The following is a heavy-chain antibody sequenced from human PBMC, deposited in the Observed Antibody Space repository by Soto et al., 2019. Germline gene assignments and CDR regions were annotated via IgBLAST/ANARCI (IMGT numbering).Heavy chain of an antibody. J-gene: IGHJ4*02. CDR3: AQCKSLRYSSGYGLVTPFDY. Sequence: PGGSLRLSCAASGFTFSSYGMHWVRQAPGKGLEWVSVISYDGSNKYYADAVRGRFTISRDNSKNTLYLQMNGLSVEDTAVYYCAQCKSLRYSSGYGLVTPFDYWGQGT. CDR1: GFTFSSYG. CDR2: ISYDGSNK. V-gene: IGHV3-30*18. D-gene: IGHD6-19*01.